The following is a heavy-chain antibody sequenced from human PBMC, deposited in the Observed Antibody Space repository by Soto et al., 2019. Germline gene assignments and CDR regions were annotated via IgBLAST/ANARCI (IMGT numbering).Heavy chain of an antibody. CDR1: GFSLSTSGVG. CDR2: IYWNDDK. D-gene: IGHD5-12*01. V-gene: IGHV2-5*01. CDR3: ARVTLSGYGCFDY. J-gene: IGHJ4*02. Sequence: QITLKESGPTLVKLTQTLTLTCTFSGFSLSTSGVGVAWFRQPPVKALDLLALIYWNDDKRYSPSLKSRLTITTDTSKHQVVLTITNMDPVDTATYYCARVTLSGYGCFDYSGQGTLVTVSS.